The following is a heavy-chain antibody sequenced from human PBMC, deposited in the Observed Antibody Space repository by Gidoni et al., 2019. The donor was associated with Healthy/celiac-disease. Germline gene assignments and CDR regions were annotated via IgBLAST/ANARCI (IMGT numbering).Heavy chain of an antibody. V-gene: IGHV4-34*01. D-gene: IGHD4-17*01. Sequence: QVQLQQWGAGLWKPSETLSLTCAVYGGSFSGYYWSWIRQPPGKGLEWIGEINHSGRTNYTPALKIRVTISVDTSKHQFSLKLSSVPAAYTAVYYCARVDTVTISAGYWGQGTLVTVSS. CDR1: GGSFSGYY. J-gene: IGHJ4*02. CDR3: ARVDTVTISAGY. CDR2: INHSGRT.